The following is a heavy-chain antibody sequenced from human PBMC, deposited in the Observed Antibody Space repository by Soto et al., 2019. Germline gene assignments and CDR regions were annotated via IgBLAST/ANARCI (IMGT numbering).Heavy chain of an antibody. J-gene: IGHJ4*02. Sequence: QVQLVQSGAEEKKPGASVKVSCKASGYTFTSYAMHWVRQAPGQRLEWMGWINAGNGNTKYSQKFQVRVTITRDTSAITAYMDLSILRSEATAVYYCAMSFVVLTALDYCAQGTLVTVSS. CDR2: INAGNGNT. V-gene: IGHV1-3*05. CDR1: GYTFTSYA. CDR3: AMSFVVLTALDY. D-gene: IGHD2-21*02.